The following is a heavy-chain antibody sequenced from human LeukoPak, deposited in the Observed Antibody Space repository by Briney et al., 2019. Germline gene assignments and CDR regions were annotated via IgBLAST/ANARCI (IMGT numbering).Heavy chain of an antibody. D-gene: IGHD3-10*01. V-gene: IGHV3-11*01. Sequence: GGSLRLSCAASGFTFSGYYMTWIRQAPGKGLEWVSYITGSGSAIYYVDSVKGRFTISRDNAKNSLYLQMNSLRAEDTAVYYCARGSLYGSGTYQLYFQHWGQGTLVTVSS. CDR2: ITGSGSAI. CDR1: GFTFSGYY. CDR3: ARGSLYGSGTYQLYFQH. J-gene: IGHJ1*01.